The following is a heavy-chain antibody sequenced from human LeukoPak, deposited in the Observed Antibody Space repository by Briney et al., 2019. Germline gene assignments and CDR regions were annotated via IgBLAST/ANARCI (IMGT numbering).Heavy chain of an antibody. CDR2: IFYTGST. J-gene: IGHJ4*02. Sequence: PSETLSLTCTVSSGSISTTNYYWGWIRQPPGKGLEWIGSIFYTGSTYYNASLMSRVTISVDTSKNQFSLNLYPVTAADSAVYYCARLGPYSTSIFWGQGTRVIVSS. CDR3: ARLGPYSTSIF. CDR1: SGSISTTNYY. V-gene: IGHV4-39*01. D-gene: IGHD6-13*01.